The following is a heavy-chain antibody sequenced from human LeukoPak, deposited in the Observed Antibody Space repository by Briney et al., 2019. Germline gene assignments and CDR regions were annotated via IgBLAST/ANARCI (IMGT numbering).Heavy chain of an antibody. V-gene: IGHV1-69*13. CDR1: GGTFSSYA. CDR2: IIPIFGTA. Sequence: ASVKASCKASGGTFSSYAISWVRQAPGQGLEWMGGIIPIFGTANYAQKFQGRVTITADESTSTAYMELSSLRSEDTAVYYCATRGAIAAADDYWGQGTLVTVSS. J-gene: IGHJ4*02. D-gene: IGHD6-13*01. CDR3: ATRGAIAAADDY.